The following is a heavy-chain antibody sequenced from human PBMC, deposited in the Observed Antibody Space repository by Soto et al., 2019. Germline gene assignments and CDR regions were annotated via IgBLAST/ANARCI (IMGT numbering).Heavy chain of an antibody. J-gene: IGHJ4*02. CDR1: GFTFSSYA. V-gene: IGHV3-30-3*01. D-gene: IGHD5-18*01. Sequence: GGSLRLSCAASGFTFSSYAMHWVRQAPGKGLEWVAVISYDGSNKYYADSVKGRFTISRDNSKNTLYLQMNSLRAEDTAVYYCARDPPRTWTHHLAKRGYSYGYFDYWGQGTLVTVSS. CDR3: ARDPPRTWTHHLAKRGYSYGYFDY. CDR2: ISYDGSNK.